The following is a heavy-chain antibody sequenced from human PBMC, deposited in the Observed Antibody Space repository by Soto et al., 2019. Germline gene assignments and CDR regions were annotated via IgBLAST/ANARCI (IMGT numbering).Heavy chain of an antibody. D-gene: IGHD6-6*01. CDR2: IYYSGST. CDR1: GGSISSSSYY. CDR3: VRIAGIATRTRFDY. V-gene: IGHV4-39*01. Sequence: SETLSLTCTVSGGSISSSSYYWGWIRQPPGKGLEWIGSIYYSGSTYYNPSLKSRVTISVDTSKNQFSLKLSSVTAADTAVYYCVRIAGIATRTRFDYWGQGTLVTVSS. J-gene: IGHJ4*02.